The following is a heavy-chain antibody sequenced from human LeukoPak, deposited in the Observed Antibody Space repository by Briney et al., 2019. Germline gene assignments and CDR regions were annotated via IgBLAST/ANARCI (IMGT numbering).Heavy chain of an antibody. J-gene: IGHJ4*02. CDR1: GYNFTNYG. D-gene: IGHD5-12*01. CDR2: ISVYSGDT. V-gene: IGHV1-18*01. Sequence: ASVKVSCKASGYNFTNYGISWVRQAPGHGLEWMGWISVYSGDTNYAHKLQDRVTMTTDTSTSTAFMELRGLRSDDTAFYYCARAPSFGGYGGDYWGRGTLVTVSS. CDR3: ARAPSFGGYGGDY.